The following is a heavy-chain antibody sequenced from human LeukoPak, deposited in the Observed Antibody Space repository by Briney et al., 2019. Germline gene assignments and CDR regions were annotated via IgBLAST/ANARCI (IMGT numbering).Heavy chain of an antibody. D-gene: IGHD6-13*01. CDR3: ARVPIAAADY. CDR2: IYSVGST. J-gene: IGHJ4*02. V-gene: IGHV3-53*01. Sequence: GGSLRLSCAASGFTFSSYAMNWVRQAPGKGLEWVSIIYSVGSTYYADSVKGRFTISRDNSKNTLYLQMNSLRAEDTAVYYCARVPIAAADYWGQGTLVTVSS. CDR1: GFTFSSYA.